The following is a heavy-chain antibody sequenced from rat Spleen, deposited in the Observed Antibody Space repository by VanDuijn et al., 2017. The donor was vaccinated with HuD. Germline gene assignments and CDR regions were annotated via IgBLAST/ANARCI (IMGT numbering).Heavy chain of an antibody. CDR3: ARPSYGFPFAY. V-gene: IGHV5-7*01. J-gene: IGHJ3*01. D-gene: IGHD1-3*01. CDR2: ITYDGSGT. CDR1: GFTFSDYY. Sequence: EVQLVESGGGLVQPGRSLKLSCAASGFTFSDYYMAWVRQAPKKGLEWVATITYDGSGTYYRDSGKGRFTISRDNAKSTLYLQMDSLRSEDTATYYCARPSYGFPFAYWGQGTLVTVSS.